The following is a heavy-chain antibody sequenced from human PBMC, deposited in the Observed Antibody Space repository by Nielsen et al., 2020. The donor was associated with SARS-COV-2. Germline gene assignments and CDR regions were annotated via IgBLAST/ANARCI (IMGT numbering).Heavy chain of an antibody. CDR1: GGSISSYY. CDR2: IYYSGST. J-gene: IGHJ6*02. V-gene: IGHV4-59*08. D-gene: IGHD2-15*01. Sequence: SETLSLTCIVSGGSISSYYWSWIRQPPGKGLEWIEYIYYSGSTYYNPSLKSRVTISVDTSKNQFSLKLSSVTAADTAVYYCARNNKGYCSGGSCYYYYGMDVWGQGTTVTVSS. CDR3: ARNNKGYCSGGSCYYYYGMDV.